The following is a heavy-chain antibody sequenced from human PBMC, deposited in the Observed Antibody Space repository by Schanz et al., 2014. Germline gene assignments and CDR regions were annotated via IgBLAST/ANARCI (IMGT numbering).Heavy chain of an antibody. D-gene: IGHD6-19*01. J-gene: IGHJ6*02. Sequence: QVQLVQSGAAVKKPGSSVKVSCQAFGDTFSKYNIMWVRQVPGQGLEWLGRIMPLRGIGNNAWKFQDRLTITADKSMNIAYMELSSLGTEDTAVYYCTRLRRADPNGFDVWGQGTTVTVS. CDR3: TRLRRADPNGFDV. CDR2: IMPLRGIG. V-gene: IGHV1-69*02. CDR1: GDTFSKYN.